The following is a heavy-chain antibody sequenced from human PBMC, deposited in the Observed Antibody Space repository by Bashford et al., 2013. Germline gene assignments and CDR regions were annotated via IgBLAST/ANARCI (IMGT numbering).Heavy chain of an antibody. V-gene: IGHV1-69*06. CDR1: GGTFSSYA. CDR2: IIPIFGTA. J-gene: IGHJ4*02. CDR3: ARDDWNYLGGYCSGAYCFSDSLDY. Sequence: SVKVSCKASGGTFSSYAISWVRQAPGQGLEWMGGIIPIFGTANYAQKFQGRVTITADKSTSTAYMELSSLRSEDTAVYYCARDDWNYLGGYCSGAYCFSDSLDYWGQGTLVTVSS. D-gene: IGHD2-15*01.